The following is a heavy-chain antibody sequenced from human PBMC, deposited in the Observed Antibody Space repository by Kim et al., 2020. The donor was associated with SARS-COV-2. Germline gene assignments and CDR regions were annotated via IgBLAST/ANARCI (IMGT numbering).Heavy chain of an antibody. J-gene: IGHJ4*02. CDR1: GYTFTSYA. D-gene: IGHD6-19*01. V-gene: IGHV7-4-1*02. CDR2: INTNTGNP. Sequence: ASVKVSCKASGYTFTSYAMNWVRQAPGQGLEWMGWINTNTGNPTYAQGFTGRFVFSLDTSVSTAYLQISSLKAEDTAVYYCARDHYSSGWEGGTRPFDYWGQGTLVTVSS. CDR3: ARDHYSSGWEGGTRPFDY.